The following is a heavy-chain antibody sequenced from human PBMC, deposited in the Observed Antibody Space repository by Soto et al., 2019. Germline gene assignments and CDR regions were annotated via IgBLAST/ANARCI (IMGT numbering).Heavy chain of an antibody. J-gene: IGHJ4*02. D-gene: IGHD2-15*01. CDR3: ARPRLAVVAATPLAY. CDR1: GFTFSSYW. V-gene: IGHV3-7*01. Sequence: PGGSLRLSCADSGFTFSSYWMNWVRQAPGKGLEWVANIRQDGSEKYYVDSVKGRFTISRDNAKNSLYLQMNSLRAEDTAVYYCARPRLAVVAATPLAYWGQGTLVTVSS. CDR2: IRQDGSEK.